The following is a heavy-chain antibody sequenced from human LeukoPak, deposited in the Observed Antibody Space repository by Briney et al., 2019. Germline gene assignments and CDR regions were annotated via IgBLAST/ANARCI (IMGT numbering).Heavy chain of an antibody. V-gene: IGHV3-9*03. D-gene: IGHD3-16*02. CDR3: AKSRIAFGGLIARNAFDI. Sequence: GRSLRLSCAASAFTFDDYAMHWVRQAPGKGLEWVSGISWNSGSIDYADSVKGRSTISRDNAKNSLYLQMNSLRAEDMALYYCAKSRIAFGGLIARNAFDIWGQGTMVSVSS. CDR2: ISWNSGSI. CDR1: AFTFDDYA. J-gene: IGHJ3*02.